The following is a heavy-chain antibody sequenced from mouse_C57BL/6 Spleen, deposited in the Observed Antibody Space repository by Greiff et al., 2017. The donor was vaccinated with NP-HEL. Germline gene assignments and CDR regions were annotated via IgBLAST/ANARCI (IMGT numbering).Heavy chain of an antibody. D-gene: IGHD1-1*01. J-gene: IGHJ4*01. Sequence: QVQLQQSGAELVMPGASVKLSCKASGYTFTSYWMHWVKQRPGQGLEWIGEIDPSDSYTNYNQKFKGKSTLTVDKSSSTAYMQLSSLTSEDSAVYYCARSGGGYYSYAMDYWGQGTSVTVSS. CDR3: ARSGGGYYSYAMDY. CDR1: GYTFTSYW. CDR2: IDPSDSYT. V-gene: IGHV1-69*01.